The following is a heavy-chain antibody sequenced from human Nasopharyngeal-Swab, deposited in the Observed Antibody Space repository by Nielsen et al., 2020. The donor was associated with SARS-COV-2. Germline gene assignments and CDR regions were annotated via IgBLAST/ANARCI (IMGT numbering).Heavy chain of an antibody. V-gene: IGHV3-48*02. CDR2: ISSSSSTI. CDR1: GFTFSSYS. D-gene: IGHD1-26*01. CDR3: ARVGATNYGMDV. J-gene: IGHJ6*02. Sequence: GGSLRLSCAAFGFTFSSYSMNWVRQAPGKGLEWVSYISSSSSTIYYADSVKGRFTISRDNGKNSLYLQMNSLRDEDTAVYYCARVGATNYGMDVWGQGTTVTVSS.